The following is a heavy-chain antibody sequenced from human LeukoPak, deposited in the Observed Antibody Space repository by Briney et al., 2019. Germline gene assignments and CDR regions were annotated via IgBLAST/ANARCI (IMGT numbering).Heavy chain of an antibody. J-gene: IGHJ6*03. CDR2: IYYSGST. CDR3: ARQSYSYYYMDV. Sequence: PSETLSLTCTVSGGSISSSSYYWGWIRQAPGKGLEWIGSIYYSGSTYYNPSLKSRVTISVDTSKNQFSLKLSSVTAADTAVYYCARQSYSYYYMDVWGKGTTVTVSS. D-gene: IGHD2-21*01. V-gene: IGHV4-39*01. CDR1: GGSISSSSYY.